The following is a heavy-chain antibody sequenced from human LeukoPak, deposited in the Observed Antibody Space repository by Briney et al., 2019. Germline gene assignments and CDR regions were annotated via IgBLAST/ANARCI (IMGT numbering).Heavy chain of an antibody. Sequence: GGSLRLSCAASGFTFSDYYMSWIRQAPGKGLEWVSYISSSSSYTNYADSVKGRFTISRDNAKNSLYLQMNSLRDEDSAVYYCARDQGIFDYWGQGTLVTVSS. CDR3: ARDQGIFDY. J-gene: IGHJ4*02. V-gene: IGHV3-11*06. CDR2: ISSSSSYT. CDR1: GFTFSDYY.